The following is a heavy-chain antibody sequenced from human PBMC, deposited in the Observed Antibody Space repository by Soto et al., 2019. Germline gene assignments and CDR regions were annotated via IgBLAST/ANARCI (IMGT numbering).Heavy chain of an antibody. Sequence: SETLSLTCTVYGGSFSGHFGSWVRQPPGKGLEWIGEINHSGGTNYNPSLKSRVTISVDTSQNQFSLKVNSVTAADTAVYYCARGSAGRGYYYSGMDVWGQGTTVTVS. CDR1: GGSFSGHF. J-gene: IGHJ6*02. CDR2: INHSGGT. CDR3: ARGSAGRGYYYSGMDV. V-gene: IGHV4-34*01.